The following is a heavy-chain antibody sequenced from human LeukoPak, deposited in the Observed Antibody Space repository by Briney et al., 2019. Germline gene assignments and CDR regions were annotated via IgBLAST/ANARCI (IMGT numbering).Heavy chain of an antibody. V-gene: IGHV4-4*07. CDR3: AEARQTVSNYYYYGMDV. J-gene: IGHJ6*02. CDR2: IYTSGST. D-gene: IGHD3-3*02. CDR1: GGSISSYY. Sequence: SETLSLTCTVSGGSISSYYWSWIRQPAGKGLEWIGRIYTSGSTNYNPSLKSRVTMSVDTSKNQFSLKLSSVTAADTAVYYCAEARQTVSNYYYYGMDVWGQGTTVTVSS.